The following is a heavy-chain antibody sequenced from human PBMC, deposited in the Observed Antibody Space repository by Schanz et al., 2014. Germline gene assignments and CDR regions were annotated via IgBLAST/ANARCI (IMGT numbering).Heavy chain of an antibody. CDR2: INSDGTKR. V-gene: IGHV3-33*08. D-gene: IGHD5-18*01. Sequence: VHLLESGGGLVPPGGSLRLSCAASEFTFSSYAMSWVRQAPGKGLEWVAFINSDGTKRFYADSVKSRFTISRDNSRNTLYLQMNNLRAEDTAVYYCVRVSFADPRLYRGMDRDIDYWGQGTLVTVSS. J-gene: IGHJ4*02. CDR1: EFTFSSYA. CDR3: VRVSFADPRLYRGMDRDIDY.